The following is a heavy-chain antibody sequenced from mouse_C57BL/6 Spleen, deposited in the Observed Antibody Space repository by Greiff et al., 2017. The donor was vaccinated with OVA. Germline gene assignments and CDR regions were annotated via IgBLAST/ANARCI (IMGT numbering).Heavy chain of an antibody. D-gene: IGHD1-1*01. CDR2: INPNNGGT. J-gene: IGHJ2*01. CDR3: ARGLYYYGSRDPLDY. V-gene: IGHV1-26*01. CDR1: GYTFTDYY. Sequence: EVQLQQSGPELVKPGASVKISCKASGYTFTDYYMNWVKQSHGKSLEWIGDINPNNGGTSYNQKFKGKATLTVDKSSSTAYMELRSLTSEDSAVYYCARGLYYYGSRDPLDYWGQGTTLTVSS.